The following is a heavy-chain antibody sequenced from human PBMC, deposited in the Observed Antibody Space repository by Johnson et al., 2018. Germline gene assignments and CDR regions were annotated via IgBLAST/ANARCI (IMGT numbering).Heavy chain of an antibody. J-gene: IGHJ1*01. CDR3: ASRYYDSSGYFAYFQH. CDR1: GFTFSSYS. D-gene: IGHD3-22*01. Sequence: VQLVQSGGGLVQPGGSLRLSCAASGFTFSSYSMNWVRQAPGKGLEWVANIKQDGSEKYYVDSVKGRFTISRDNAKNSLYLQMNTLRAEDTAVYYCASRYYDSSGYFAYFQHWGQGTLVTVSS. V-gene: IGHV3-7*01. CDR2: IKQDGSEK.